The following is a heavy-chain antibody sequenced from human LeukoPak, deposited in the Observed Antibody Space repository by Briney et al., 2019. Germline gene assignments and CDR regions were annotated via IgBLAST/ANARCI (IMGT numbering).Heavy chain of an antibody. V-gene: IGHV3-7*01. CDR3: ARVGYSGWNLEY. CDR1: GFTFISYA. D-gene: IGHD5-12*01. Sequence: SGGSLRLSCAASGFTFISYAMSWVRQAPGKGLEWVANINQGGSVKYYADSVKGRFTISRDDAKNSLYVQMNSLRDEDTAVYYCARVGYSGWNLEYWGQGTLVTVSS. CDR2: INQGGSVK. J-gene: IGHJ4*02.